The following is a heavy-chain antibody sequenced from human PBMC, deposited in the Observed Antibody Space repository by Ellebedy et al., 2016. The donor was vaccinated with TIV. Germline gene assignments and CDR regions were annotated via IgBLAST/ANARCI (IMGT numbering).Heavy chain of an antibody. CDR3: AKDRGSGTCENWFNP. Sequence: GGSLRLXXTASGFDFKNFAMNWVRETPGKGLEWVSGISGFGDRTYYADSVKGRFTISRDNSRDTLYLQMNSLNVDDTAVYYCAKDRGSGTCENWFNPWGQGALVTVSP. J-gene: IGHJ5*02. V-gene: IGHV3-23*01. CDR1: GFDFKNFA. D-gene: IGHD1-26*01. CDR2: ISGFGDRT.